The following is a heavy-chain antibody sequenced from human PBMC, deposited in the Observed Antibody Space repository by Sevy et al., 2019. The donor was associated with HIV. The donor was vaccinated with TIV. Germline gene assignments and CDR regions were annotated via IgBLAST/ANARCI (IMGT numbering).Heavy chain of an antibody. CDR2: ISSTSNTI. CDR1: GFTFSTYN. J-gene: IGHJ3*02. V-gene: IGHV3-48*01. Sequence: GESLKISCAASGFTFSTYNMHWVRQAPGKGLEWVSYISSTSNTIYYPDSVKGRFTISRDNADNSLYLQMKRLRAEDTDLYSCARIGMITFGGAARGAFDIWGQGTMVTVSS. D-gene: IGHD3-16*01. CDR3: ARIGMITFGGAARGAFDI.